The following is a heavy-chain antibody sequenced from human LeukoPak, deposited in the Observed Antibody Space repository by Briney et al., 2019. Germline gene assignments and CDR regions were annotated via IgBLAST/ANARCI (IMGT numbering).Heavy chain of an antibody. J-gene: IGHJ3*02. CDR3: ARDCARGSGSYFGFKAFDI. Sequence: PSQTLSLTCTVSGGSISSGGYYWSWIRQPPGKGLEWIGYIYHSGSTYYNPSLKSRVTISVDRSKNQFSLKLSSVTAADTAVYYCARDCARGSGSYFGFKAFDIWGQGTMVTVSS. V-gene: IGHV4-30-2*01. CDR1: GGSISSGGYY. D-gene: IGHD1-26*01. CDR2: IYHSGST.